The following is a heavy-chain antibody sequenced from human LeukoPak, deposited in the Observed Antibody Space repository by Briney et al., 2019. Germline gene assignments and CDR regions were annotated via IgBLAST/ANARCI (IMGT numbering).Heavy chain of an antibody. J-gene: IGHJ3*02. Sequence: SETLSLTCAVSGGSISSGGYSWSWIRQPPGKGLEWIGFIYYSGSTNYNPSLKSRVTISVDRSKNQFSLKLSFVTAADTAVYYCARRRELRAAFDIWGQGTMVTVSS. V-gene: IGHV4-30-2*01. D-gene: IGHD1-26*01. CDR1: GGSISSGGYS. CDR2: IYYSGST. CDR3: ARRRELRAAFDI.